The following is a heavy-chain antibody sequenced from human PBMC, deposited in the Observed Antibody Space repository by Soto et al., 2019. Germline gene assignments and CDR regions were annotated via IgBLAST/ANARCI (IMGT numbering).Heavy chain of an antibody. CDR1: GYSFTSYW. CDR3: ARFNGLLGSFHVDIVATMDGFDP. J-gene: IGHJ5*02. V-gene: IGHV5-51*01. D-gene: IGHD5-12*01. Sequence: GESLKLSFKVSGYSFTSYWIGWVRQMPGKGLEWMGIIYPGDSDSRYSPAFQGQVRISADKCVRAAYLEWSSLKASDAAMYYCARFNGLLGSFHVDIVATMDGFDPWGQETLVTVS. CDR2: IYPGDSDS.